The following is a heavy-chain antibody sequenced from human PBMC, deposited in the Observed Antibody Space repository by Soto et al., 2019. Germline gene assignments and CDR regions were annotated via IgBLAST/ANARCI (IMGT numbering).Heavy chain of an antibody. CDR1: GYTLTNYY. D-gene: IGHD4-4*01. J-gene: IGHJ6*02. CDR2: INPSGAST. CDR3: ARDTTGGQGYFYYGMDV. V-gene: IGHV1-46*01. Sequence: QVHLVQSGAEVKKPGASVKVSCKASGYTLTNYYIHWVRQAPGQGLEWMGMINPSGASTTYAQRFQGRVTMTRGTSTGTVYMDLSSLRPEDTAVYYCARDTTGGQGYFYYGMDVWGQGTTVTVSS.